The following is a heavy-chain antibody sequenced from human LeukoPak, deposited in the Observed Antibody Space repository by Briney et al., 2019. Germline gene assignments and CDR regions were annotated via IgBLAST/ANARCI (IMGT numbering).Heavy chain of an antibody. J-gene: IGHJ5*02. V-gene: IGHV6-1*01. CDR2: TYYRSKWYN. CDR1: GDSFSSNSAA. CDR3: ARVTIDGWFDP. D-gene: IGHD4/OR15-4a*01. Sequence: SQTLSLTCAVSGDSFSSNSAAWDWLRQSPSRGLEWLVRTYYRSKWYNDYAVSVKSRITINPDTSKNQFSLQLNSVTPEDTAVYYCARVTIDGWFDPWGQGTLVTVSS.